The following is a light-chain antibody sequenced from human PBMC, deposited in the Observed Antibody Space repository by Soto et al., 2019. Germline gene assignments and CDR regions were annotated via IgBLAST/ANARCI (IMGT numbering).Light chain of an antibody. CDR3: QSYDSSLSAVV. J-gene: IGLJ2*01. V-gene: IGLV1-40*01. CDR2: GNS. Sequence: QSVLTQPPSVSGAPGQRVTISCTGTSSNIGAGYDVHWYQQLPGTAPKLLIYGNSNRPSGVPDRFSGSKSGTSASLAITGSQAEEEADYYCQSYDSSLSAVVFGGGTKLTVL. CDR1: SSNIGAGYD.